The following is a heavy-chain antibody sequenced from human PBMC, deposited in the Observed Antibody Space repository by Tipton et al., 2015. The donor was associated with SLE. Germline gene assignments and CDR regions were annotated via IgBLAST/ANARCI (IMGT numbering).Heavy chain of an antibody. CDR1: GGSISSSSYY. J-gene: IGHJ5*02. CDR2: IYTSGNT. CDR3: ARGSSSWYNWFDP. D-gene: IGHD6-13*01. Sequence: TLSLTCTVSGGSISSSSYYWSWIRQPAGKGLEWIGRIYTSGNTNYNPSLKSRVTISVDTSKNQFSLNLSSVTAADTAVYYCARGSSSWYNWFDPWGQGTLVTVSS. V-gene: IGHV4-61*02.